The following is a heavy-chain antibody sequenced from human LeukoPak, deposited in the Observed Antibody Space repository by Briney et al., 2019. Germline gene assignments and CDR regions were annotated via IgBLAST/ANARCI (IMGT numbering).Heavy chain of an antibody. V-gene: IGHV3-74*01. Sequence: GGSLRLSCAASGFTFSSYWMHWVRQAPGKGLVCVSRIKSDGSSTSYADSVKGRFTISRDDAKNTLYLQMNSLRAEDTTVYYCARAYNSHFDYWGQGALVTASS. CDR2: IKSDGSST. J-gene: IGHJ4*02. D-gene: IGHD1-1*01. CDR3: ARAYNSHFDY. CDR1: GFTFSSYW.